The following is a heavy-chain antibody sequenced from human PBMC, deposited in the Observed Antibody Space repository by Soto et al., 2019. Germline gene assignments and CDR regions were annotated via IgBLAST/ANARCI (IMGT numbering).Heavy chain of an antibody. V-gene: IGHV4-31*03. Sequence: SETLSLTCTVSGGSISSGGYYWSWIRQHPGKGLEWIGYIYYSGSTYYNPSLKSRVTISVDTSKNQFSLKLSSVTAADTAVYYCARIVVPAAMEARFDYWGQGTLVTVSS. CDR3: ARIVVPAAMEARFDY. D-gene: IGHD2-2*01. CDR1: GGSISSGGYY. J-gene: IGHJ4*02. CDR2: IYYSGST.